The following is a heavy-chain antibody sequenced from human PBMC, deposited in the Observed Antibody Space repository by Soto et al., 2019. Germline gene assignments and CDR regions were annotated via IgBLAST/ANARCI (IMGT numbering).Heavy chain of an antibody. V-gene: IGHV3-23*01. CDR3: AKKVNSGSGSQFFNY. Sequence: GGSLRLSCAASGFTFSSYSMSWVRQAPGKGLEWVSGFRSGGDDDTTYYADSVRGRFTISRDNSKNTLFLQMNSLRAEDTAIYYCAKKVNSGSGSQFFNYWGQGTLVTVSS. CDR1: GFTFSSYS. J-gene: IGHJ4*02. D-gene: IGHD3-10*01. CDR2: FRSGGDDDTT.